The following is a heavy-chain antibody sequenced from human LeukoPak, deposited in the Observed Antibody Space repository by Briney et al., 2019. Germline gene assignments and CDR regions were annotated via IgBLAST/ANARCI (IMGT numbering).Heavy chain of an antibody. D-gene: IGHD3-16*02. CDR2: ISLDGGTN. J-gene: IGHJ3*02. CDR1: GFTFNIYG. V-gene: IGHV3-30*02. CDR3: AADSDSRVRLGELSSDLEAFDI. Sequence: GGSLRLSCAASGFTFNIYGMHWVRQAPGKGLEWVAFISLDGGTNYYADSVKGRFTISRDNSKNTVSLEMNSLRAEDTAVYYCAADSDSRVRLGELSSDLEAFDIWGQGTLVTVSS.